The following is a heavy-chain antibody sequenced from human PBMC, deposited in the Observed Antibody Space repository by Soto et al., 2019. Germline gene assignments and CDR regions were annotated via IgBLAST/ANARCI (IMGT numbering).Heavy chain of an antibody. CDR1: GGSISSGDYY. CDR3: VRGDPGACSSTSCRDAFDL. V-gene: IGHV4-30-4*01. Sequence: QVQLQESGPGLVKPSQTLSLTCTVSGGSISSGDYYWNWIRQPPGKGLEWIGSIYYSGSTYYSPSLTSRVTISVGTSKNQFSLKLSSVTAADTAVYYCVRGDPGACSSTSCRDAFDLWGRGTMVAVSS. J-gene: IGHJ3*01. D-gene: IGHD2-2*01. CDR2: IYYSGST.